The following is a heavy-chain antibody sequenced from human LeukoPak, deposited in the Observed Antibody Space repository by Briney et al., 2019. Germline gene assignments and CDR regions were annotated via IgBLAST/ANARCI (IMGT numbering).Heavy chain of an antibody. D-gene: IGHD6-19*01. CDR3: ARGAGPGLAVSGWFLFDY. Sequence: GGSLRLSCAASGFTFSDYDMSWIRQAPGKGLEWVSYISSSGSTIYYADSVKGRFTISRDNAKNSRYLQMNSLRAEDTAVYYCARGAGPGLAVSGWFLFDYWGQGTLVTVSS. CDR1: GFTFSDYD. V-gene: IGHV3-11*01. J-gene: IGHJ4*02. CDR2: ISSSGSTI.